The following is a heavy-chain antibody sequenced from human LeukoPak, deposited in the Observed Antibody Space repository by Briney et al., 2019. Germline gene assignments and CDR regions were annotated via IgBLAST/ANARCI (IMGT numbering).Heavy chain of an antibody. Sequence: GGSLRLSCAASGFTFSSYAMSWVRQARGKGLEWVSAISGSGGSTYYADSVKGRFTISRDNSKNTLYLQMNSLRAEDTAVYYCAKGLLRFLEWLLLAVDAFDIWGQGTMVPVSS. CDR1: GFTFSSYA. CDR3: AKGLLRFLEWLLLAVDAFDI. V-gene: IGHV3-23*01. D-gene: IGHD3-3*01. J-gene: IGHJ3*02. CDR2: ISGSGGST.